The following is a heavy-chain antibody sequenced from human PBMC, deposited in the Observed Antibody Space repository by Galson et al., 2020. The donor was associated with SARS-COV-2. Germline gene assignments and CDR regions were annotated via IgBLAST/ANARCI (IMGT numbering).Heavy chain of an antibody. D-gene: IGHD1-26*01. CDR2: ISHDGRIE. V-gene: IGHV3-30*04. CDR1: GFTFTNYA. J-gene: IGHJ3*02. Sequence: GGSLRLSCAASGFTFTNYAIHWVRQAPGKGLEWVAVISHDGRIEVYADSVKGRFTISRDNSENMLFLQMDSLRADYTAVYYCARDVSGGASDIWGQGTMVTVSS. CDR3: ARDVSGGASDI.